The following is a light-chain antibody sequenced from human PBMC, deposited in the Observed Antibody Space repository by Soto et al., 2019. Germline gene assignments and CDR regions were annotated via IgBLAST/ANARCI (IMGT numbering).Light chain of an antibody. CDR1: QTGSSW. CDR2: DVS. V-gene: IGKV1-5*01. Sequence: DIQMTQSPSTLSASVGDRVTITCRASQTGSSWLAWYQQKPGKAPKLLIYDVSSLESGVPSRFRGSGSGTEFTLTISSLQPDDFTSYYCQQYYSYSRTFGQGTKVEVK. J-gene: IGKJ1*01. CDR3: QQYYSYSRT.